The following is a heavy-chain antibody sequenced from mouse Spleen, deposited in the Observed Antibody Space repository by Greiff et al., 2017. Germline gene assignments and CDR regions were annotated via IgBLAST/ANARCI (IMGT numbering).Heavy chain of an antibody. CDR2: IWSGGST. D-gene: IGHD1-1*02. J-gene: IGHJ3*01. CDR3: ASYGPSFAY. Sequence: VKVVESGPGLVQPSQSLSITCTVSGFSLTSYGVHWVRQSPGKGLEWLGVIWSGGSTDYNAAFISRLSISKDNSKSQVFFKMNSLQADDTAIYYCASYGPSFAYWGQGTLVTVSA. CDR1: GFSLTSYG. V-gene: IGHV2-2*01.